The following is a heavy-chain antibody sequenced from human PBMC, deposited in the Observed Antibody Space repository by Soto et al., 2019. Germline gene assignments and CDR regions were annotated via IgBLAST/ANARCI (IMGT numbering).Heavy chain of an antibody. CDR1: GDTFTAYC. J-gene: IGHJ6*01. CDR3: ASAGTTGDYYYYGMDV. CDR2: INPNSGAT. Sequence: AADQVSRKHCGDTFTAYCRRRVQHDTGQGPEWLGWINPNSGATDYAQKFQGRVSLTRDTSISTAYMEVSRLRSDDSAVYYCASAGTTGDYYYYGMDVWGLGTT. V-gene: IGHV1-2*02. D-gene: IGHD1-7*01.